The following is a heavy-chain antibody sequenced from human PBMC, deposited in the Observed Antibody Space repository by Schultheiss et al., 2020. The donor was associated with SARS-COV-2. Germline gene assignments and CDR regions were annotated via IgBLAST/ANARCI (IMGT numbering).Heavy chain of an antibody. Sequence: SETLSLTCAVSGGSISSSNWWSWVRQPPGKGLEWIGEIYHSGSTNYNPSLKSRVTISVDTSKNQFSLKLSSVTAADTAVYYCARLARGNYFDYWGQGTLVTVSS. CDR3: ARLARGNYFDY. J-gene: IGHJ4*02. V-gene: IGHV4-4*02. CDR2: IYHSGST. D-gene: IGHD3-10*01. CDR1: GGSISSSNW.